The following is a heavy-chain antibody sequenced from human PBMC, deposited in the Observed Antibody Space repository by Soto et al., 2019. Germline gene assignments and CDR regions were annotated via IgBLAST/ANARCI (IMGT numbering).Heavy chain of an antibody. CDR1: GFTFSSYG. D-gene: IGHD2-2*02. CDR2: IWYDGSNK. V-gene: IGHV3-33*01. J-gene: IGHJ4*02. Sequence: QVQLVESGGGVVQPGRSLRLSCAASGFTFSSYGMHWVRQAPGKGLEWVAVIWYDGSNKYYADSVKGRFTISRDNSKNTLYLQMNSLRAEDTAVYYCAREALIPPRIFDYWGQGTLVTVSS. CDR3: AREALIPPRIFDY.